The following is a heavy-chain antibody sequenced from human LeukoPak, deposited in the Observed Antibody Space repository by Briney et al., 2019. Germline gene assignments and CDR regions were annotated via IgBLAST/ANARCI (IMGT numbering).Heavy chain of an antibody. CDR1: GCTIRSSSYY. Sequence: SEALSLTCTVSGCTIRSSSYYWGWMRQPPEKWLEWIGYIYYSGSTYYNPSLKSRVTISVDTSKNQFSLKLSSVTAADTAVYYCARGYSSGWYGYDYWGQGTLVTVSS. D-gene: IGHD6-19*01. CDR2: IYYSGST. J-gene: IGHJ4*02. V-gene: IGHV4-39*07. CDR3: ARGYSSGWYGYDY.